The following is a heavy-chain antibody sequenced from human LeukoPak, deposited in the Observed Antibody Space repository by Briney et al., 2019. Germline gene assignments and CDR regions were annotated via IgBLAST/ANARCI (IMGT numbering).Heavy chain of an antibody. CDR3: AKKEGDTYFSWYMDV. J-gene: IGHJ6*03. CDR1: GFTFRSFA. Sequence: PGGSLRLSCAASGFTFRSFAMSWVRQAPGKGLEWVSGIIGSGRTTFYADSVKGRFTISRDNSKNTLYLQMNGLRAEDTAIYYCAKKEGDTYFSWYMDVWGKGTTVTVSS. V-gene: IGHV3-23*01. D-gene: IGHD2-21*01. CDR2: IIGSGRTT.